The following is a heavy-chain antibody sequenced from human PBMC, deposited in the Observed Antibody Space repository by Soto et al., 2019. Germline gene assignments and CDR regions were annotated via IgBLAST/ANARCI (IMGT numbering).Heavy chain of an antibody. CDR3: AKDPYVGSGGGQVGFDY. V-gene: IGHV3-9*01. CDR2: ISWNSGSI. J-gene: IGHJ4*02. Sequence: EVQLVESGGGLVQPGRSLRLSCAASGFTFDDYAMHWVRQAPGKGLEWVSGISWNSGSIGYADSVKGRFTISRDNAKTSLYLQMNSLRAEDTALYYCAKDPYVGSGGGQVGFDYWGQGTLVTVSS. D-gene: IGHD6-19*01. CDR1: GFTFDDYA.